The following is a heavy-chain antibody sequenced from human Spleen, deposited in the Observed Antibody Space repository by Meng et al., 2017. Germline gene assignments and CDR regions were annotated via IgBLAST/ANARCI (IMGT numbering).Heavy chain of an antibody. J-gene: IGHJ4*02. D-gene: IGHD3-22*01. V-gene: IGHV2-5*02. CDR1: GFSLSTSGVG. Sequence: QITLKDSAPTLVKPTQTLTLTCTFSGFSLSTSGVGVGWIRQPPGKALEWLALIYWDDDKRYSPSLKSRLMITKDTSKNQVVLSMTNMDPVDTATHYCARRPHSTGFDSWGQGTLVPSPQ. CDR2: IYWDDDK. CDR3: ARRPHSTGFDS.